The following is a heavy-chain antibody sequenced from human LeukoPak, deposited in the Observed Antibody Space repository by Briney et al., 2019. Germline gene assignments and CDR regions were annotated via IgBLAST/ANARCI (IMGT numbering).Heavy chain of an antibody. CDR2: INHSGST. CDR3: ASRISDGYHDY. D-gene: IGHD5-24*01. V-gene: IGHV4-34*01. Sequence: PSETLSLTCAVYGGSFSGYYWSWIRQPPGKGLEWIGEINHSGSTNYNPSLKSRVTISVDTSENQFSLELSSVTAADTAVYYCASRISDGYHDYWGQGTLVTVSS. CDR1: GGSFSGYY. J-gene: IGHJ4*02.